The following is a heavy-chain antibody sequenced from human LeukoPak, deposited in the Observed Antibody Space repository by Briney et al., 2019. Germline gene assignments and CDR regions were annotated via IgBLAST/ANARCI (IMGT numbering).Heavy chain of an antibody. Sequence: PSETLSLTCAVYGGSFSGYYWSWIRQPPGKGLEWIGEINHSGSTNYNPSLKSRVTISVDTSKNQFSLKLSSVTAADTAVYYCARINCSGGSCYSNFDYWGQGTLVTVSS. J-gene: IGHJ4*02. D-gene: IGHD2-15*01. CDR1: GGSFSGYY. V-gene: IGHV4-34*01. CDR2: INHSGST. CDR3: ARINCSGGSCYSNFDY.